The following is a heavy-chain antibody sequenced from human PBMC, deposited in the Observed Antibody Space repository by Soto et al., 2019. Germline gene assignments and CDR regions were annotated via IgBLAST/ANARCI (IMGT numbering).Heavy chain of an antibody. CDR2: ISYDGSNK. Sequence: GALRLSCAASGFTFSSYGMHWVRQAPGKGLEWVAVISYDGSNKYYADSVKGRFTISRDNSKNTLYLQMNSLRAEDTAVYYCAKDTIEDIVVVPAAKGASYFDYWGQGTLVTVSS. CDR1: GFTFSSYG. J-gene: IGHJ4*02. CDR3: AKDTIEDIVVVPAAKGASYFDY. V-gene: IGHV3-30*18. D-gene: IGHD2-2*01.